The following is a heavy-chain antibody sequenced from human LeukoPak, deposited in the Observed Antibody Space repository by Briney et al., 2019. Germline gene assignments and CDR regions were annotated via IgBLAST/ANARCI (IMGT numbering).Heavy chain of an antibody. J-gene: IGHJ4*02. CDR1: GDSIRSNSHY. V-gene: IGHV4-39*07. D-gene: IGHD3-10*01. CDR2: MYYTGTT. Sequence: PSETLSLTCTVSGDSIRSNSHYWGWIRQSPGRGLEWIGSMYYTGTTYYNPSLRSRVTISIDTSKNQLSLKLSSVTAADTAMYYCARDRKPLGRGFGETYPKPFDYWGRGTLVTVSS. CDR3: ARDRKPLGRGFGETYPKPFDY.